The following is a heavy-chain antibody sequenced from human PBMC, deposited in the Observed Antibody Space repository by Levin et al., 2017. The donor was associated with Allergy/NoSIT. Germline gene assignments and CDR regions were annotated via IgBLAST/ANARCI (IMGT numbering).Heavy chain of an antibody. CDR3: ARLGGSGFDWNYYFDY. J-gene: IGHJ4*02. V-gene: IGHV4-39*01. D-gene: IGHD5-12*01. CDR2: VYSRGAT. Sequence: SQTLSLTCNVSGASISNSGYYWGWVRQPPGKGLEWIGSVYSRGATFYSPSLKSRVTLSVDMSQNQFSLRLRSVTAADTAVYYCARLGGSGFDWNYYFDYWGQGTLVTVSS. CDR1: GASISNSGYY.